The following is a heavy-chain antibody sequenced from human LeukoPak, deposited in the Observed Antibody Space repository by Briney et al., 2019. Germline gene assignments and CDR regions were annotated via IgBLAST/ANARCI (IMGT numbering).Heavy chain of an antibody. CDR2: IYYSGST. J-gene: IGHJ3*02. CDR3: ARQQYCGGDCYVWAFDI. D-gene: IGHD2-21*02. Sequence: SETLSLTCTVSGXSISSSSDYWGWIRQPPGKGLEWIGSIYYSGSTYYNPSLKTRVTISVDTTKSQFPLKLRSVTAADTAVYYCARQQYCGGDCYVWAFDIWGQGTMVTVSS. CDR1: GXSISSSSDY. V-gene: IGHV4-39*01.